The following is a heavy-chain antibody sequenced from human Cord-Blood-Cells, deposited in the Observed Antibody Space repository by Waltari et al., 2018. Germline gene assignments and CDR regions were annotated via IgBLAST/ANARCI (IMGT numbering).Heavy chain of an antibody. J-gene: IGHJ3*02. Sequence: QLQLQESGPGLVKPSETLSLTCTVSGGSISSSSYYWGWIRQPTGKGLEWIGSIYYSGGTYYNPSLKRMVTISVDTSKNQFSLKLSSVTAADTAVYYCARHGELERRAFDIWGQGTMVTVSS. CDR3: ARHGELERRAFDI. D-gene: IGHD1-1*01. V-gene: IGHV4-39*01. CDR2: IYYSGGT. CDR1: GGSISSSSYY.